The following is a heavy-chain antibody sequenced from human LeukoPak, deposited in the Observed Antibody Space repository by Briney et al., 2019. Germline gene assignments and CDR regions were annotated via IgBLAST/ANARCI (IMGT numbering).Heavy chain of an antibody. D-gene: IGHD5-18*01. J-gene: IGHJ4*02. CDR1: GGSISSGDYY. V-gene: IGHV4-30-4*01. Sequence: PSETLSLTCTVSGGSISSGDYYWSWIRQPPGKGLEWIGYIYYSGSTYYNPSLKSRVTISVDTSKNQFSLKLSSVTAAGTAVYYCAREVGDTARTRFLDYWGQGTLVTVSS. CDR2: IYYSGST. CDR3: AREVGDTARTRFLDY.